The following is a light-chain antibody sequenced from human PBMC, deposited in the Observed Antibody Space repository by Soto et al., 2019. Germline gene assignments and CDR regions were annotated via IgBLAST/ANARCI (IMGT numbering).Light chain of an antibody. Sequence: QSALTQPASVSGSPGQSITISCTGTSSDVGGYNYVSWYQQHPGKAPKLMIYDVSNRPSGVSNRFSGSKSGNTASLTISGLQAEDEEDYYCSSYTSSSPPLAVVFGGGTKLTVL. CDR1: SSDVGGYNY. CDR2: DVS. J-gene: IGLJ2*01. V-gene: IGLV2-14*01. CDR3: SSYTSSSPPLAVV.